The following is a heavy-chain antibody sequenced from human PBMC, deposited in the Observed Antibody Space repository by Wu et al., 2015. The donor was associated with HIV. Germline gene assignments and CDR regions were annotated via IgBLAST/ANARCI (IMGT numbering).Heavy chain of an antibody. D-gene: IGHD6-19*01. CDR2: INPLFGTT. CDR3: ARNXDSVATSLYSLGV. CDR1: GGTFTSYA. V-gene: IGHV1-69*05. J-gene: IGHJ6*02. Sequence: QVQLVQSGAEVKKPGSSVKVSCKASGGTFTSYAISWVRQAPGQGLEWMGGINPLFGTTKYAQKFQGRVTITTDEAKTIAYMDLSSLRSEDTAVYYCARNXDSVATSLYSLGVWGQGTTVTVSS.